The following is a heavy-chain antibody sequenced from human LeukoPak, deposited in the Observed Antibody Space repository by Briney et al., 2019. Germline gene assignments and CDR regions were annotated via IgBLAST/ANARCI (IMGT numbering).Heavy chain of an antibody. Sequence: SETLSLTCAVYGGSFSGYYWSWIRQPPGKGLEWIGEINHSGSTNYNPSLKSRVTISVDTSKNQFSLKLSSVTAADTAVYYCARDSCSGGSCYSKYFQHWGQGTLVTVSS. J-gene: IGHJ1*01. CDR2: INHSGST. CDR1: GGSFSGYY. V-gene: IGHV4-34*01. CDR3: ARDSCSGGSCYSKYFQH. D-gene: IGHD2-15*01.